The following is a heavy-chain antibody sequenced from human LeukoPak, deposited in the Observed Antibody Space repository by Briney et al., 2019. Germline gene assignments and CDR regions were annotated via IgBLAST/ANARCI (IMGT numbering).Heavy chain of an antibody. J-gene: IGHJ4*02. CDR2: ISWNSGSI. CDR3: AKASAHAWYSSSTTGGYFDY. V-gene: IGHV3-9*03. CDR1: GFTFDDYA. D-gene: IGHD6-6*01. Sequence: PGGSLRLSCAASGFTFDDYAMHWVRQAPGKGLEWVSGISWNSGSIGYADSVKGRFTISRDNAKNSLYLQMNSLRAEDMALYYCAKASAHAWYSSSTTGGYFDYWGQGTLVTVSS.